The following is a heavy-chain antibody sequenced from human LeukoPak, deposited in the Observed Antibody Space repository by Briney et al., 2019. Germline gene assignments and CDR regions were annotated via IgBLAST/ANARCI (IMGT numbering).Heavy chain of an antibody. CDR1: GGSISSSSYY. Sequence: PSETLSLTCTVSGGSISSSSYYWGWIRQPPGKGLEWIGYIYYSGSTYYNPSLKSRVTISVDTSKNQFSLKLSSVTAADTAVYYCARDRRNGYYYYGMDVWGQGTTVTVSS. CDR3: ARDRRNGYYYYGMDV. V-gene: IGHV4-31*03. D-gene: IGHD2-8*01. CDR2: IYYSGST. J-gene: IGHJ6*02.